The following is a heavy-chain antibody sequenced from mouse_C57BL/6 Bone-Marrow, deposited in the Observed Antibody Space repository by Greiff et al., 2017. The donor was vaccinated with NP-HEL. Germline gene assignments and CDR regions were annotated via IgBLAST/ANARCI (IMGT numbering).Heavy chain of an antibody. Sequence: EVNLVESGGGLVKPGGSLKLSCAASGFTFSSYAMSWVRQTPEKRLEWVATISDGGSYTYYPDNVKGRFTISRDNAKNNLYLQMSHLKSEDTAMYYCARDRDYYYGSSCWDAMDYWGQGTSVTVSS. CDR1: GFTFSSYA. D-gene: IGHD1-1*01. CDR3: ARDRDYYYGSSCWDAMDY. CDR2: ISDGGSYT. V-gene: IGHV5-4*01. J-gene: IGHJ4*01.